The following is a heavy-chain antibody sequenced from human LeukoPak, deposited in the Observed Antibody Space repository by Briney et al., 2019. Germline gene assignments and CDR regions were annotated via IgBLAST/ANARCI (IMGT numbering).Heavy chain of an antibody. J-gene: IGHJ4*02. CDR2: MNPNSGNT. Sequence: GASVKVSCKASGYTFTSYDINWVRQATGQGLEWMGWMNPNSGNTGYAQKFQGRVTMTRNTSISTAYMELSSLRSEDTAVYYCARGYYDSSGYSVNFDYWGQGTLVTVSS. D-gene: IGHD3-22*01. V-gene: IGHV1-8*01. CDR3: ARGYYDSSGYSVNFDY. CDR1: GYTFTSYD.